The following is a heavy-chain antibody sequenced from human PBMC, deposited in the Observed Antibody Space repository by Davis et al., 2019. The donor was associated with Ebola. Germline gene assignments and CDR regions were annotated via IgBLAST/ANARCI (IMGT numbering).Heavy chain of an antibody. Sequence: GESPKTSCAVSGLTFNSHWMTLVRQAPVKGLEWVASIKEDGSDKYYVDSVKDRFTISRDNARSSLYLQMNSLRAEDTAVYYCTRGLAALVYWGQGTLVTVSS. CDR3: TRGLAALVY. V-gene: IGHV3-7*01. CDR1: GLTFNSHW. J-gene: IGHJ4*02. D-gene: IGHD2-15*01. CDR2: IKEDGSDK.